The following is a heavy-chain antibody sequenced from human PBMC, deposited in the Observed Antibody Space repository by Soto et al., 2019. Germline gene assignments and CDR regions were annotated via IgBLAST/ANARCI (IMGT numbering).Heavy chain of an antibody. CDR2: INHGGHT. CDR3: AKEVVAGTNWFDP. CDR1: DGSFTYSY. D-gene: IGHD2-15*01. V-gene: IGHV4-34*01. Sequence: SETLSLTCAVSDGSFTYSYWIWIRQPPGKGLEWIGEINHGGHTNYNPSLKSRVTISVDASKTQFSLNLTSLTAADTAVYYCAKEVVAGTNWFDPWGQGTLVTVSS. J-gene: IGHJ5*02.